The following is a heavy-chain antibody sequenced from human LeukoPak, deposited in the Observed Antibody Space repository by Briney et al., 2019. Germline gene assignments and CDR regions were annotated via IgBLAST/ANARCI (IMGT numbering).Heavy chain of an antibody. CDR3: ARASIVGAKRTRSGAFDL. V-gene: IGHV4-39*01. D-gene: IGHD1-26*01. CDR2: IYYSGST. CDR1: GGSISSSSYY. J-gene: IGHJ3*01. Sequence: SETLSLTCTVSGGSISSSSYYWGWIRPPPGKGPEWIGSIYYSGSTYYNPSLKSRVTISVDTSKNQFSLKLSSVTAADTAVYYCARASIVGAKRTRSGAFDLWGQGTMVTVSS.